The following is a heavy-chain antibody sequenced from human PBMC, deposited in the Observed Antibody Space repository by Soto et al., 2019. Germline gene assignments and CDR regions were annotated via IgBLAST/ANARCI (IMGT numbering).Heavy chain of an antibody. CDR3: ARHVGVPGTRGFDY. CDR1: GASITDNNW. CDR2: VVHWGTS. D-gene: IGHD6-19*01. V-gene: IGHV4-4*02. J-gene: IGHJ4*02. Sequence: QVQLQESGPGLVKPSETLSLTCAVSGASITDNNWWSWVRPSPGKGLEGIGGVVHWGTSNYNPSLGSRVTVSMDRSKNQVSLTLISVTAAASAVYYCARHVGVPGTRGFDYWGQGILVTVSS.